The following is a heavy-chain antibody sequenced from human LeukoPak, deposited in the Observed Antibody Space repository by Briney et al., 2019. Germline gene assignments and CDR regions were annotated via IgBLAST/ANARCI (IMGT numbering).Heavy chain of an antibody. CDR3: ARGRHYGDHTSVGALRY. D-gene: IGHD4-17*01. CDR2: IYTSGST. Sequence: KPSETLSLTCTVSGGSISSYYWSWIRQPAGKGLEWVGRIYTSGSTNYNPSLKSRVTMSVDTSKNQFSLKLSSVTAADTAVYYCARGRHYGDHTSVGALRYWGQGTLVTVSS. CDR1: GGSISSYY. V-gene: IGHV4-4*07. J-gene: IGHJ4*02.